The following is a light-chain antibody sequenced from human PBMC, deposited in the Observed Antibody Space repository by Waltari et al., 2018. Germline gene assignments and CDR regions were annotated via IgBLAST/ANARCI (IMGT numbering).Light chain of an antibody. J-gene: IGLJ2*01. CDR2: DVS. V-gene: IGLV2-14*04. CDR3: SSYTTCSTLG. Sequence: SWYQKYPGKPPKRIIYDVSNRPTGVSNRFSGSKSGNTASLIISGLQAEDEADYYCSSYTTCSTLGFGGVTKLTVL.